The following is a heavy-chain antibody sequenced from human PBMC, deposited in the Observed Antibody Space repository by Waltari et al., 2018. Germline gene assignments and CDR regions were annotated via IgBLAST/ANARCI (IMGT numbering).Heavy chain of an antibody. D-gene: IGHD3-10*02. V-gene: IGHV3-48*01. CDR2: INSHSNAL. CDR3: AREMFEASGTDDAFAL. J-gene: IGHJ3*01. CDR1: GFTLGRYS. Sequence: EVHLLESGGGLVQPGGSLRLSCAASGFTLGRYSMNWVRQAPGKELECVASINSHSNALFYSDSVRGRFTISSDNAKYSLYLQMNGLIAEDTALYYCAREMFEASGTDDAFALWGQGTMVTVSS.